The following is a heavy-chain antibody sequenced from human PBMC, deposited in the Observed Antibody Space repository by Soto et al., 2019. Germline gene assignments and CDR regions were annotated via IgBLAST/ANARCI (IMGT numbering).Heavy chain of an antibody. CDR3: AAGPGGTIYGMDV. Sequence: SLTCVISGDSVSNDIAAWNWIRQSPSRGLEWLGRTYYRSKWYNDFGVSVKGRISINADTSKNQFSLRLNSVTPEDTAVYYCAAGPGGTIYGMDVWGQGTTVTVSS. V-gene: IGHV6-1*01. D-gene: IGHD6-13*01. J-gene: IGHJ6*02. CDR1: GDSVSNDIAA. CDR2: TYYRSKWYN.